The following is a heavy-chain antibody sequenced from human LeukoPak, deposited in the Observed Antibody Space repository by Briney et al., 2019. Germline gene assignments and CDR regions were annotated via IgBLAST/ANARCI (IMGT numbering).Heavy chain of an antibody. Sequence: PSQTLSLTCTVFGGSLNSGSYYWSWIRHHPGKGLEWIGYISYRGSTHSNPSLKSRVSISADTSKNQFSLNLNSVTAADTAVYYCARMPRGIEVVTLYYFDYWGPGTLVTVSS. J-gene: IGHJ4*02. CDR3: ARMPRGIEVVTLYYFDY. CDR2: ISYRGST. D-gene: IGHD2-21*02. V-gene: IGHV4-31*03. CDR1: GGSLNSGSYY.